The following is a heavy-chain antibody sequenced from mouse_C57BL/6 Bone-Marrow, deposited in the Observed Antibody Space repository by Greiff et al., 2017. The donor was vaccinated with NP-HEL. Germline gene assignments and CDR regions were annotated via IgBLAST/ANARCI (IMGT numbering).Heavy chain of an antibody. V-gene: IGHV1-52*01. CDR2: IDPSDSET. D-gene: IGHD1-1*01. J-gene: IGHJ2*01. Sequence: QLQQPGAELVRPGSSVKLSCKASGYTFTSYWMHWVKQRPIQGLEWIGNIDPSDSETHYNQKFKDKATLTVDKSSSTAYMQLSSLTSEDSAVYYCARSITTVVATPYYFDYWGQGTTLTVSS. CDR1: GYTFTSYW. CDR3: ARSITTVVATPYYFDY.